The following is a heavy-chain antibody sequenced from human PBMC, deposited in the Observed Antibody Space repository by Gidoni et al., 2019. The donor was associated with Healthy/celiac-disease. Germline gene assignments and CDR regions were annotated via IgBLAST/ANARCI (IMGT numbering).Heavy chain of an antibody. Sequence: QVQLVESGGGVVQPGRSLRLSCAASGFTFSSYGMRWFRQAPGKGLEWVAVIWYDGSNKYYADSVKGRFTISRDNSKNTLYLQMNSLRAEDTAVYYCARDLQDIVVVPAAAADYYYYGMDVWGQGTTVTVSS. J-gene: IGHJ6*02. D-gene: IGHD2-2*01. CDR3: ARDLQDIVVVPAAAADYYYYGMDV. CDR2: IWYDGSNK. V-gene: IGHV3-33*01. CDR1: GFTFSSYG.